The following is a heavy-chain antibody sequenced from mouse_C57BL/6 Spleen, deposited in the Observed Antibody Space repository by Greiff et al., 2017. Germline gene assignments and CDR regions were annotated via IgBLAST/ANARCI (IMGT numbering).Heavy chain of an antibody. CDR2: IYPGSGST. J-gene: IGHJ2*01. D-gene: IGHD2-4*01. CDR3: ARKRLYYYYPYYFDY. Sequence: VQLQQPGAELVKPGASVKLSCKASGYTFTSYWITWVKQRPGQGLEWIGDIYPGSGSTNYNEKFKSKATLTVDTSSSTAYMELSSLTSEDSAVYDCARKRLYYYYPYYFDYWGQGTTLTVSS. V-gene: IGHV1-55*01. CDR1: GYTFTSYW.